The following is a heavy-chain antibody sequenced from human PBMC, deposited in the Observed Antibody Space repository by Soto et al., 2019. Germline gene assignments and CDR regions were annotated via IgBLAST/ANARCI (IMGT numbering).Heavy chain of an antibody. J-gene: IGHJ6*02. D-gene: IGHD1-1*01. CDR1: GDSVSSNSAA. CDR3: AGQEERKGFYYYGMDV. CDR2: TYYRSKWYN. V-gene: IGHV6-1*01. Sequence: PXQTLSLTSAISGDSVSSNSAACNLIRQSPSRGLEWLGRTYYRSKWYNDYAVSVKSRITINPDTSKNQFSLQLNSVTPEDTAVYYCAGQEERKGFYYYGMDVWGQGTTVTVSS.